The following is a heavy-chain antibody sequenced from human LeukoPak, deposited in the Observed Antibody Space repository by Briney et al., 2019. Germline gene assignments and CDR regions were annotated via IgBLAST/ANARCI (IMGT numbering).Heavy chain of an antibody. CDR1: GGSISSYY. CDR3: ARDDKSYGSGSYAFYYYYYYMDV. Sequence: SETLSLTCTVSGGSISSYYWSWIRQPAGKGLEWIGRIYTSGSTNYSPSLKSRVTISVDKSKNQFSLKLSSVTAADTAVYYCARDDKSYGSGSYAFYYYYYYMDVWGKGTTVTVSS. J-gene: IGHJ6*03. V-gene: IGHV4-4*07. D-gene: IGHD3-10*01. CDR2: IYTSGST.